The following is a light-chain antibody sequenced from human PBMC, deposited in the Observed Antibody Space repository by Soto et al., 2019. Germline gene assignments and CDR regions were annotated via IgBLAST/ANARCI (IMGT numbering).Light chain of an antibody. V-gene: IGLV2-14*01. CDR1: SSDVGGYNS. CDR2: EVS. Sequence: QSALTQPASVSGSPGQSITISCTGTSSDVGGYNSVSWYQQHPGKAPKFMIYEVSDRPSGVSNRFSGSKSGNTASLTISGLQGEGGADYYCSSYTSSSTYVFGTGTKLTVL. CDR3: SSYTSSSTYV. J-gene: IGLJ1*01.